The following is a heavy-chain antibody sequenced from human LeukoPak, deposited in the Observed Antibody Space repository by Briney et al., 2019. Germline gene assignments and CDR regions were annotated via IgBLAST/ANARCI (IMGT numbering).Heavy chain of an antibody. J-gene: IGHJ4*02. V-gene: IGHV3-30*18. CDR1: GFTFSNYG. Sequence: GGALRLSCAASGFTFSNYGMHWVRQAPGKGLEWVAVISYDGSNKFYADSVKGRFTISRDNSKNPLVLHMNSLRADDTALYYCAKDRDEQWLGEFGYWGQGTLVTVSS. CDR2: ISYDGSNK. D-gene: IGHD6-19*01. CDR3: AKDRDEQWLGEFGY.